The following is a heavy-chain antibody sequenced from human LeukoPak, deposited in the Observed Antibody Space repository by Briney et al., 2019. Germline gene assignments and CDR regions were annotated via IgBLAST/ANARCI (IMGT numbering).Heavy chain of an antibody. Sequence: SVKVSCKASGGTFSSYAISWVRQAPGQGLEWMGGIIPIFGTANYAQKFQGRVTITADESTSTAYMELSSLRSEDTAVYYCARVTYSSSWYSDYWGQGTLVTVPS. CDR2: IIPIFGTA. D-gene: IGHD6-13*01. V-gene: IGHV1-69*13. CDR3: ARVTYSSSWYSDY. J-gene: IGHJ4*02. CDR1: GGTFSSYA.